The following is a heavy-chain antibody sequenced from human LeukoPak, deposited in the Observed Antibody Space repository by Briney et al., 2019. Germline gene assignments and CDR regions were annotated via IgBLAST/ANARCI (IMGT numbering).Heavy chain of an antibody. Sequence: GGSLRLSCADSGLTFSSYSMNWVRQAPGKGLEWISYISSSSNTIYYADSVKGRFTISRDNGKSSLYLQMNSLRDEDTAVYYRAREGYCSGGTCGFFDPWGQGTLVTVSS. CDR2: ISSSSNTI. CDR1: GLTFSSYS. D-gene: IGHD2-15*01. J-gene: IGHJ5*02. V-gene: IGHV3-48*02. CDR3: AREGYCSGGTCGFFDP.